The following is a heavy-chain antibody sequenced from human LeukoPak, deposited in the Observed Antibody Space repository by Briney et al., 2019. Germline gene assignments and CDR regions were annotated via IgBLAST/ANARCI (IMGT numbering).Heavy chain of an antibody. CDR3: ARDQAPNWNYDVFDY. V-gene: IGHV4-4*07. Sequence: PSETLSLTCTVSGGFISSYYWSWIRQPAGKGLEWIGRIYISGNTQYNPSLTSRVTMSLDTSKTQFSLNLNSVTAADTAIYYCARDQAPNWNYDVFDYWGQGTLVTVSS. CDR2: IYISGNT. J-gene: IGHJ4*02. D-gene: IGHD1-7*01. CDR1: GGFISSYY.